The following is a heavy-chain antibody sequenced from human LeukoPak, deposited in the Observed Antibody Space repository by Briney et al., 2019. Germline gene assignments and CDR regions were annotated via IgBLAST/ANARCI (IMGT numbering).Heavy chain of an antibody. Sequence: SETLSLTCAVYGGSFRGYYWSWIRQPPGKGLEWIGEINHSGSTNYNPSLKSRVTISVDTSKNQFSLKLSSVTAADTAVYYCARDTGIAVAGTDYWGQGTLVTVSS. CDR2: INHSGST. D-gene: IGHD6-19*01. CDR3: ARDTGIAVAGTDY. CDR1: GGSFRGYY. V-gene: IGHV4-34*01. J-gene: IGHJ4*02.